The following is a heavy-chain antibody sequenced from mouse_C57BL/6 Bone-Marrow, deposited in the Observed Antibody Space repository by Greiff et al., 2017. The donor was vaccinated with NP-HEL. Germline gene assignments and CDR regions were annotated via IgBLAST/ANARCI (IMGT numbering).Heavy chain of an antibody. CDR2: IDPSDSYT. V-gene: IGHV1-69*01. J-gene: IGHJ4*01. CDR1: GYTFTSYW. CDR3: ARDYDYAMDY. D-gene: IGHD1-1*01. Sequence: QVQLQQPGAELVMPGASVKLSCKASGYTFTSYWMHWVKQRPGQGLEWIGEIDPSDSYTYYNQKFKGKSTLTVDKSSSTAYMQLSSLTSEDSAVYDCARDYDYAMDYWGQGTSVTVSS.